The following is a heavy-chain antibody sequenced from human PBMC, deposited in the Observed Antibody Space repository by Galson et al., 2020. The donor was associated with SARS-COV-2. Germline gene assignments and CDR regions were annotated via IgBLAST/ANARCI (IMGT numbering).Heavy chain of an antibody. J-gene: IGHJ6*02. D-gene: IGHD6-13*01. V-gene: IGHV3-13*01. CDR1: GFTFSSYD. CDR2: IGTAGDT. Sequence: GESLKISCAASGFTFSSYDMHWVRQATGKGLAWVSAIGTAGDTYYPGSVKGRFTISRENAKNSLYLQMNSLRAGDTAVYYCARNPSAAGTGYYGMDVWGQGTTVTIAS. CDR3: ARNPSAAGTGYYGMDV.